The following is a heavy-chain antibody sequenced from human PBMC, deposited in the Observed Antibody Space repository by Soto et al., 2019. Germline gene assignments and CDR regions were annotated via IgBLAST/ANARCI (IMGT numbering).Heavy chain of an antibody. D-gene: IGHD2-15*01. V-gene: IGHV4-30-4*01. CDR1: GASINNYDYY. CDR2: FFYSGST. CDR3: ARGPYSSGMDV. J-gene: IGHJ6*02. Sequence: QVQLQESGPGLVKPSQTLSLTCNVSGASINNYDYYWTWIRQPPGKALEWIGYFFYSGSTYYHPSLKGRLTMSVGASKSQFSLRLTSVSAADTAVYFCARGPYSSGMDVWGQGTTVIVSS.